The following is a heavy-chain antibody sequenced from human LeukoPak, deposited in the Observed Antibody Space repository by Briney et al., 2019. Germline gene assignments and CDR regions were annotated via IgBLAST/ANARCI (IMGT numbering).Heavy chain of an antibody. D-gene: IGHD3-3*01. Sequence: ASVKVSCKVSGYTLTELSMHWVRQAPGKGLEWTGGFDPEDGETIYAQKFQGRVTMTEDTSTDTAYMELSSLRSEDTAVYYCATDRTFGVVMDVWGQGTTVTVSS. J-gene: IGHJ6*02. CDR2: FDPEDGET. CDR3: ATDRTFGVVMDV. CDR1: GYTLTELS. V-gene: IGHV1-24*01.